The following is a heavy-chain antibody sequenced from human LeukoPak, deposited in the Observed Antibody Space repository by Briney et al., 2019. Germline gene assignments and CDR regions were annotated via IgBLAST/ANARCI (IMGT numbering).Heavy chain of an antibody. J-gene: IGHJ2*01. Sequence: GGPLSLFCAASGFTFSNYWMIWVRQATGKGLEWVANINQDGSERYYVDSVKCRFTISRDNAKNSLYLQMNSLGAEDTAVYYCARGSDAVTGPHSWYFDVWGRGTLVTVSS. CDR2: INQDGSER. V-gene: IGHV3-7*01. CDR3: ARGSDAVTGPHSWYFDV. D-gene: IGHD6-19*01. CDR1: GFTFSNYW.